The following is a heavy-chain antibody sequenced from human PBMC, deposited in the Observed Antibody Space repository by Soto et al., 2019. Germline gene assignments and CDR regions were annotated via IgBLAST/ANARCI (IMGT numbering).Heavy chain of an antibody. J-gene: IGHJ4*02. CDR1: GGSISSSNW. CDR3: ARSLGSLGYCSGGSCPTQGYFDY. V-gene: IGHV4-4*02. Sequence: SETLSLTCAVSGGSISSSNWWSWVRQPPGKGLEWIGEIYHSGSTNYNPSLKSRVTISVDKSKNQFSLKLSSVTAADTAVYYCARSLGSLGYCSGGSCPTQGYFDYWGQGTPVTVSS. CDR2: IYHSGST. D-gene: IGHD2-15*01.